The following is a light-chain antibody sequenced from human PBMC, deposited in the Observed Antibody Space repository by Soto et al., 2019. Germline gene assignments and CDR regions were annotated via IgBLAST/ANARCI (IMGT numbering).Light chain of an antibody. V-gene: IGLV2-23*02. CDR2: EVS. CDR3: FSYAGNSGV. J-gene: IGLJ1*01. Sequence: QSVLTQPASVSGSPGQSITISCTGTSSDVGSYNLVSWYQHHPGKAPKLMIYEVSKRPSGVSNRFSGSKSGNTASLTISGLQAEDEADYSCFSYAGNSGVFGTGTKVTVL. CDR1: SSDVGSYNL.